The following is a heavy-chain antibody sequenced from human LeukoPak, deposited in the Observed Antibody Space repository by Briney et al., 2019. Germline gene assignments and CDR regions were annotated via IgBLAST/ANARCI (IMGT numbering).Heavy chain of an antibody. J-gene: IGHJ6*03. CDR1: GYTFTSYA. V-gene: IGHV1-8*03. CDR2: MNPNSGNT. CDR3: ARAPVWTGYYYYMDV. D-gene: IGHD3/OR15-3a*01. Sequence: ASVKVSCKASGYTFTSYAISWVRQATGQGLEWMGWMNPNSGNTGYAQKFQGRVTITRNASISTAYMELSSLRSEDTAVYFCARAPVWTGYYYYMDVWGKGTTVTVSS.